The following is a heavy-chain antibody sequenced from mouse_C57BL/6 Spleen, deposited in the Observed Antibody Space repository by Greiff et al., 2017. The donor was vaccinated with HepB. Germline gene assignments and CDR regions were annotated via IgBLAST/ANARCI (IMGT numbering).Heavy chain of an antibody. CDR2: INPNNGGT. V-gene: IGHV1-22*01. Sequence: EVQLQQSGPELVKPGASVKMSCKASGYTFTDYNMHWVKQSHGKSLEWVGYINPNNGGTSYNQKFKGKATLGVNKSSSTAYMALPSLPSEDSAVYSCARSSSNVDYWGQGTTLTLSS. J-gene: IGHJ2*01. D-gene: IGHD1-1*01. CDR3: ARSSSNVDY. CDR1: GYTFTDYN.